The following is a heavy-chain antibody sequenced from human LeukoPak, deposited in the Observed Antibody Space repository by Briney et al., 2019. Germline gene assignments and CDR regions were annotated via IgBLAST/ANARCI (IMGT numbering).Heavy chain of an antibody. CDR1: GFSFSSSG. CDR3: ATETIGRHYDY. D-gene: IGHD1-14*01. CDR2: IGSTGTDR. Sequence: GGSLRLSCAASGFSFSSSGINWVRQAPGKGLEWVSSIGSTGTDRYYADSVKGRFTISRDNAKNSLYLQMNSLRAEDTAVYYCATETIGRHYDYWGQGALLTVSS. J-gene: IGHJ4*02. V-gene: IGHV3-21*01.